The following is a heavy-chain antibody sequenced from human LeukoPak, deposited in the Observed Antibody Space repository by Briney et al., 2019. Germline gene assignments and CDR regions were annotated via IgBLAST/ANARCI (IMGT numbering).Heavy chain of an antibody. Sequence: ASVKVSCKASGYTLTAYYMHWVRQAPGQGLEWMGWINPNSGGTNYAQKFQGRVTMTRDTSISTAYMELSRLRSDDTAVYYCARDYYDSSGFGAFDIWGQGTMVTVSS. V-gene: IGHV1-2*02. J-gene: IGHJ3*02. CDR2: INPNSGGT. CDR3: ARDYYDSSGFGAFDI. CDR1: GYTLTAYY. D-gene: IGHD3-22*01.